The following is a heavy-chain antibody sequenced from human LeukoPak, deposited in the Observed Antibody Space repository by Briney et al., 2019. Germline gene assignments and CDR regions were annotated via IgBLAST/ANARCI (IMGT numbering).Heavy chain of an antibody. Sequence: SETLSLTCIVSGGSISSSIYYWAWVRQPPGKGLEWIGYIYYSGSTNYNPSLKSRVTISVDTSKNQFSLKLSSVTAADTAVYYCASQQLEPDAFDIWGQGTMVTVSS. CDR1: GGSISSSIYY. CDR3: ASQQLEPDAFDI. CDR2: IYYSGST. D-gene: IGHD6-13*01. V-gene: IGHV4-61*05. J-gene: IGHJ3*02.